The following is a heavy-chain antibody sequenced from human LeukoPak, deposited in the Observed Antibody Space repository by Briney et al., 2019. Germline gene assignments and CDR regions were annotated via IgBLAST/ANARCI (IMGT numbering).Heavy chain of an antibody. D-gene: IGHD4-17*01. CDR1: GGSFSGHY. Sequence: SETLSLTCAVYGGSFSGHYWSWIRQPPGKGLEWIGEINHSGSTNYNPSLKSRVTISVDTSKNQFSLKLSSVTAADTAVYYCARVPGESDVWGKGTTVTVSS. CDR2: INHSGST. CDR3: ARVPGESDV. J-gene: IGHJ6*04. V-gene: IGHV4-34*01.